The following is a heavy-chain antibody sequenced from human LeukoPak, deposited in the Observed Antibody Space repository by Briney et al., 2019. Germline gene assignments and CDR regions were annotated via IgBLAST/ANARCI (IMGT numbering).Heavy chain of an antibody. J-gene: IGHJ5*02. Sequence: GGSLRLSCAASGFNLSRNGMHWVRQAPGQGLEWVAFILSDGSYEYYADSVEGRFTISRDNAKNSLYLQMNSLRAEDTAVYYCAFLHGGLPWGQGTLVTVSS. D-gene: IGHD4-23*01. CDR1: GFNLSRNG. CDR3: AFLHGGLP. CDR2: ILSDGSYE. V-gene: IGHV3-30*02.